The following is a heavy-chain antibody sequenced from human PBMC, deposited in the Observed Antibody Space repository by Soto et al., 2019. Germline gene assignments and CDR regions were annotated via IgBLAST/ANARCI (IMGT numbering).Heavy chain of an antibody. V-gene: IGHV3-7*01. CDR2: IKQDGSDK. D-gene: IGHD5-18*01. CDR1: GFTFSSYS. Sequence: QPGGSLRLSCAASGFTFSSYSMRWVRQAPGKGLEWVANIKQDGSDKYYVDSVKGRFTISRDNAKNSLYLQMNSLRAEDTAVYYCAREGYRIIDYWGQGTLVTVSS. CDR3: AREGYRIIDY. J-gene: IGHJ4*02.